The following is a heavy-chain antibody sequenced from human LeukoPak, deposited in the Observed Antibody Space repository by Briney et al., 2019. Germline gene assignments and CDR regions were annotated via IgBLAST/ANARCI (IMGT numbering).Heavy chain of an antibody. Sequence: PSETLSLTCAVYGGSFSGYYWSWIRQPPGKGLEWIGEINHSGSTNYNPSLKSRVTISVDTSKNQFSLKLSSVTAADTAVYYCAREDPRSNWNYWGQGTLVTVSS. CDR2: INHSGST. CDR1: GGSFSGYY. D-gene: IGHD1-20*01. CDR3: AREDPRSNWNY. J-gene: IGHJ4*02. V-gene: IGHV4-34*01.